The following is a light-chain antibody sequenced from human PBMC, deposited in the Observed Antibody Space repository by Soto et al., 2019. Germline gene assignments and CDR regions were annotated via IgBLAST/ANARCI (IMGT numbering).Light chain of an antibody. Sequence: IQRTQSPSSLSASVGDRVNITCRASQEIGNYLAWYQQKPGKVPKLLIYAAFTLHPGVPSRFSGSVSGTDFTLTISGLQPEDVANYSCQNYNGAPWTVGQGTKVEIE. V-gene: IGKV1-27*01. CDR3: QNYNGAPWT. J-gene: IGKJ1*01. CDR1: QEIGNY. CDR2: AAF.